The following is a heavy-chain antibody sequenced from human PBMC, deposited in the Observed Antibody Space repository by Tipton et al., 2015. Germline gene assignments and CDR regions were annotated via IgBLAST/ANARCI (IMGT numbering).Heavy chain of an antibody. Sequence: SLRLSCAASGSTFDDYAMHWVRQAPGKGLEWVSGISWNSGSIGYADSVKGRFTISRDNAKNSLYLQMNSLRAEDTALYYCAKLGGQYSSSSVDYWGQGTLVTVSS. V-gene: IGHV3-9*01. CDR1: GSTFDDYA. CDR2: ISWNSGSI. CDR3: AKLGGQYSSSSVDY. D-gene: IGHD6-6*01. J-gene: IGHJ4*02.